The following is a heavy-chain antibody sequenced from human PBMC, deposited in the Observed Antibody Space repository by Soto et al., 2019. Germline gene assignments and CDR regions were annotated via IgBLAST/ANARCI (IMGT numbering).Heavy chain of an antibody. Sequence: QVHLVQSGAEVKKPGASVNVSCKASGYIFTNYAIHWVRQAPGQRLEWMGRINAGEGNTRYSQNFQDRVTITRDTSASTAYMQLSSLTSEDSTLYFCARGSVSFDSWGQGTLVTVSS. D-gene: IGHD3-10*01. CDR2: INAGEGNT. CDR1: GYIFTNYA. V-gene: IGHV1-3*01. J-gene: IGHJ4*02. CDR3: ARGSVSFDS.